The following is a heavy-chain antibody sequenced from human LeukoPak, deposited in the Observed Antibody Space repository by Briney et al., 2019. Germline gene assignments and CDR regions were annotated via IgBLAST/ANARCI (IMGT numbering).Heavy chain of an antibody. CDR1: GYTFSSYG. V-gene: IGHV1-18*01. CDR2: ISAYNGNT. D-gene: IGHD2-8*01. CDR3: ARGVYVPDYYYYYMDV. J-gene: IGHJ6*03. Sequence: ASVKVSCKASGYTFSSYGISWVRQAPGQGLEWMGWISAYNGNTNYAQKFQGRVTMTRDTSISTAYMELSRLRSDDTAVYYCARGVYVPDYYYYYMDVWGKGTTVTVSS.